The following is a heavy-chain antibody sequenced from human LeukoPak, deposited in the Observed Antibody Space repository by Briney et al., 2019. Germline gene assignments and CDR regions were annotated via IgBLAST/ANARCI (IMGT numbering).Heavy chain of an antibody. J-gene: IGHJ4*02. D-gene: IGHD2-15*01. V-gene: IGHV3-49*04. CDR1: GFTFGDYA. Sequence: GGSLRLSCTASGFTFGDYAMSWVRQAPGKGLEWVGFIRSKAYGGTTEYAASVKGRFTISRDDSKSIAYLQMNSLKTEDTAVYYCGVAATGRGADYWGQGTLFTVSS. CDR3: GVAATGRGADY. CDR2: IRSKAYGGTT.